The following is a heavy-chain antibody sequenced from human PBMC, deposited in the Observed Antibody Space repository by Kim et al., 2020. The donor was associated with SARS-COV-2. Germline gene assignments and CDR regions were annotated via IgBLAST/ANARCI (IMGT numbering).Heavy chain of an antibody. J-gene: IGHJ4*02. Sequence: SETLSLTCTVSGGSITSYYWSWIRKPPGKGLEWIGYIYYSGSTNYNPSLKSRVTISVDTSKNQFSLKLSSVTAADTAVYYCARSRDLLLFDHCGQGTLVTVSS. CDR3: ARSRDLLLFDH. CDR2: IYYSGST. V-gene: IGHV4-59*01. CDR1: GGSITSYY. D-gene: IGHD2-15*01.